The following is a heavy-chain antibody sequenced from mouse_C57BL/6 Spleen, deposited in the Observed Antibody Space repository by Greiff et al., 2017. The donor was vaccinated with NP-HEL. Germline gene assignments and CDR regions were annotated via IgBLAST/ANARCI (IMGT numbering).Heavy chain of an antibody. CDR1: GFTFSSYA. J-gene: IGHJ4*01. D-gene: IGHD2-3*01. Sequence: EVKLVESGGGLVKPGGSLKLSCAASGFTFSSYAMSWVRQTPEKRLEWVATISDGGSYTYYPDNVKGRFTISRDNAKNNLYLQMSHLKSEDTAMYYCAREDGSMDYWGQGTSVTVSS. V-gene: IGHV5-4*01. CDR2: ISDGGSYT. CDR3: AREDGSMDY.